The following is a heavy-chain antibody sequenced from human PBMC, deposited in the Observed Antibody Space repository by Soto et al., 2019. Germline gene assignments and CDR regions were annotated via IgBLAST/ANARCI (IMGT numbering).Heavy chain of an antibody. CDR1: GGTFSSYA. CDR2: IIPIFGTA. D-gene: IGHD6-6*01. V-gene: IGHV1-69*13. Sequence: SVKVSCKASGGTFSSYAISWVRQAPGQGLEWMGGIIPIFGTANYAQKFQGRVTITADESTSTANMKLSSLRSEVTAVYYCAAHAVYRSSSSGYWGQGTMVTVSS. CDR3: AAHAVYRSSSSGY. J-gene: IGHJ4*02.